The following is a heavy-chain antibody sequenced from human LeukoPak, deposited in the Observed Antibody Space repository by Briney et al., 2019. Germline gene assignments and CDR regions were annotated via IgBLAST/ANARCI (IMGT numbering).Heavy chain of an antibody. D-gene: IGHD6-19*01. CDR2: ISGYNGNT. V-gene: IGHV1-18*01. Sequence: GASVKVSCKASGYIFTNYGIIWVRQAPGQGLEWMGWISGYNGNTKYAQKLQGRVTMTTDTSTSTAYMELRSLRSDDTAVYYCARVAPHRRLTSGWYYFDYWGQGTLVTVFS. CDR1: GYIFTNYG. J-gene: IGHJ4*02. CDR3: ARVAPHRRLTSGWYYFDY.